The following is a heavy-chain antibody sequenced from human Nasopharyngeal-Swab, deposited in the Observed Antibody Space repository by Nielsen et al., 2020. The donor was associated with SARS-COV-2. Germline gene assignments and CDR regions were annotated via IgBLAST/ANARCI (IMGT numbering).Heavy chain of an antibody. D-gene: IGHD3-22*01. CDR1: GFTFSSYA. V-gene: IGHV3-30*04. CDR2: ISYDGSNK. J-gene: IGHJ4*02. CDR3: AREDGGDTMIVVVMVY. Sequence: GESLKISCAASGFTFSSYAMHWVRQAPGKGLEWVAVISYDGSNKYYADSVKGRFTISRDNSNNTLYLQMNSLRAEDTAVYYCAREDGGDTMIVVVMVYWGQGTLVTVSS.